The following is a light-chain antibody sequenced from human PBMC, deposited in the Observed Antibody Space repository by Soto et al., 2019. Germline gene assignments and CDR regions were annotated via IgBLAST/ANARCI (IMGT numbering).Light chain of an antibody. Sequence: DIQMTQSPSSLSASVGDRVTLTCRASQSISSYLNWYQQEPGKAPKLLIYAASTLQRGVPSKYTGSGSGTDFTLTISSLQPEDFATYYCQQTYSTPRTFGQGTTVEIK. CDR2: AAS. V-gene: IGKV1-39*01. J-gene: IGKJ1*01. CDR3: QQTYSTPRT. CDR1: QSISSY.